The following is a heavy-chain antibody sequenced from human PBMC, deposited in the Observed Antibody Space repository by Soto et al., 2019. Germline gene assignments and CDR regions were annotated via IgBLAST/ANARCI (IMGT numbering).Heavy chain of an antibody. D-gene: IGHD6-13*01. J-gene: IGHJ4*02. CDR1: GFTFSSYD. CDR2: IGTAGDT. Sequence: GGSLRLSCAASGFTFSSYDMHWVRQATGKGLEWVSAIGTAGDTYYPGSVKGRFTISRENAKNSLYLQMNSLRAEDTAVYYCARDPEIAAADEGYFDYWGQGTLVTVSS. CDR3: ARDPEIAAADEGYFDY. V-gene: IGHV3-13*01.